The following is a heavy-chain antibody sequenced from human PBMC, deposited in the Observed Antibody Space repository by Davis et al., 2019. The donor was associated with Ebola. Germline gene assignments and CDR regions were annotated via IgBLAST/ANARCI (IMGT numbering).Heavy chain of an antibody. D-gene: IGHD2-21*01. CDR1: GFTFSGSA. J-gene: IGHJ4*02. CDR2: IRSKANSYAT. Sequence: GESLKISCAASGFTFSGSAMHWVRQASGKGLEWVGRIRSKANSYATAYAASVNGRFTISRDDSKNTAYLQMNSLKTEDTAVYYCTSLTLWRGEDFDYWGQGTLVTVSS. CDR3: TSLTLWRGEDFDY. V-gene: IGHV3-73*01.